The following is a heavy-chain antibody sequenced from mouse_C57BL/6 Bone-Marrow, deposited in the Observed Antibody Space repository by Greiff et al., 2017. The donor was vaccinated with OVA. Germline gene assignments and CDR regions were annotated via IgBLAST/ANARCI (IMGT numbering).Heavy chain of an antibody. D-gene: IGHD2-1*01. V-gene: IGHV1-72*01. Sequence: QVQLKQPGAELVKPGASVKLSCKASGYTFTSYWMHWVKQRPGRGLEWIGRIDPNSGGTNYNEKFKSKATLTVDKPSSPAYLQLSSLTSEDSAVYFCANGNLWAMNYRGRATSLTVPS. J-gene: IGHJ4*01. CDR3: ANGNLWAMNY. CDR2: IDPNSGGT. CDR1: GYTFTSYW.